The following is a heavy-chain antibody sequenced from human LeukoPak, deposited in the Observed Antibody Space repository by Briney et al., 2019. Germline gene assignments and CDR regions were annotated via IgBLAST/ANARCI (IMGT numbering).Heavy chain of an antibody. CDR3: ARVVGGGLDY. CDR2: IKQDGSEK. CDR1: GFTFSNYW. J-gene: IGHJ4*02. Sequence: TGGSLRLSCAASGFTFSNYWMSWVRQAPGKGLEWVANIKQDGSEKKYVDSVKGRFTISRDNVKSSLYLQISSLRAEDTAVYYCARVVGGGLDYWGQGTLVTVSS. V-gene: IGHV3-7*04.